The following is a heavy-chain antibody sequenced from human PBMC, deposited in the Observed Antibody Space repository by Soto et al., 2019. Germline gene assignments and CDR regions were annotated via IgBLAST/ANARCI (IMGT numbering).Heavy chain of an antibody. V-gene: IGHV4-4*02. D-gene: IGHD2-21*02. CDR3: ARVPGVVVSADDAFDI. Sequence: QVQLQESGPGLVKPSGTLSLTCAVSGGSVSSSNWWSWVRQSPGKGLEWMGEIYHSGSAHYNPSLKSRATISLDKSKNQSSLRLTSATAADTAVYYCARVPGVVVSADDAFDIWGPGTRVIVSS. CDR2: IYHSGSA. CDR1: GGSVSSSNW. J-gene: IGHJ3*02.